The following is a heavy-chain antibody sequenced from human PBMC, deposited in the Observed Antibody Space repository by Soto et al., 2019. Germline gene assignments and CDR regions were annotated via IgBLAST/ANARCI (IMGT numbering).Heavy chain of an antibody. CDR3: ARIRGYWYGLDV. CDR2: ITGTGGNT. Sequence: GGSLRLSCAASGFPLSTYGMTWVRQAPGKGLEWVSAITGTGGNTYYVDSVKGRFTSSRDNSKNMLYLQVNSLRVEDTAVYYCARIRGYWYGLDVWGQGTTVSVSS. CDR1: GFPLSTYG. V-gene: IGHV3-23*01. J-gene: IGHJ6*02.